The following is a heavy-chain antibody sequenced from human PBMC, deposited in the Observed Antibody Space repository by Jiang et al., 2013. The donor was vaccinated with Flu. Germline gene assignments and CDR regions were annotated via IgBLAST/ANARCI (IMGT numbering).Heavy chain of an antibody. Sequence: KPSQTLSLTCTVSGGSISSGGYYWSWIRQHPGKGLEWIGYIYYSGSTYYNPSLKSRVTISVDTSKNQFSLKLSSVTAADTAVYYCARDRALPSRYFDLWGRGTLVTVSS. CDR2: IYYSGST. J-gene: IGHJ2*01. CDR1: GGSISSGGYY. D-gene: IGHD1-26*01. V-gene: IGHV4-31*03. CDR3: ARDRALPSRYFDL.